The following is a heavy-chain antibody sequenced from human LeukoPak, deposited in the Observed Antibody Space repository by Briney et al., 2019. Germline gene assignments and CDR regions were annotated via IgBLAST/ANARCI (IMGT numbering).Heavy chain of an antibody. CDR3: ASAPYYDFWSGYLSPDY. J-gene: IGHJ4*02. D-gene: IGHD3-3*01. Sequence: PSETLSLTCTVSGGSISSGGYYWSWIRQHPGKGLEWIGYIYYSGSTYYNPSLKSRVTISVDTSKNQFSLKLSSVTAADTAVYHCASAPYYDFWSGYLSPDYWGQGTLVTVSS. V-gene: IGHV4-31*03. CDR1: GGSISSGGYY. CDR2: IYYSGST.